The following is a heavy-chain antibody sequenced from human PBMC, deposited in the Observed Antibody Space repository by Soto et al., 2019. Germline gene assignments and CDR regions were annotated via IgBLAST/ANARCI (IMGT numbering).Heavy chain of an antibody. CDR1: GGSMADFGLY. J-gene: IGHJ5*02. CDR3: ALHWGAQYGDYRNFYP. V-gene: IGHV4-39*01. D-gene: IGHD4-17*01. CDR2: ISHSGNT. Sequence: QLQLRESGPGLVKPSETLSLKCNVAGGSMADFGLYWGWVRQSPGKGLEWIATISHSGNTYFNPSLQSRLSMSIDTSKNQVSLSLRSVTAADSALYDCALHWGAQYGDYRNFYPWCPGTLVTVSS.